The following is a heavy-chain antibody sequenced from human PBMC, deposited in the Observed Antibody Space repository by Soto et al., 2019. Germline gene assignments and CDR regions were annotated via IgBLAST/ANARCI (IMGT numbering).Heavy chain of an antibody. V-gene: IGHV1-18*01. D-gene: IGHD1-26*01. CDR1: GYTFTSYA. Sequence: ASVKVSCKASGYTFTSYAISWVRQAPGQGLEWMGWISAYNGNTDYAQKLQGRVTMTTDTSTRTAYMELRSLRSDDTAVYYCARDRLVETSLEKDFWGQGTLVTVSS. J-gene: IGHJ4*02. CDR3: ARDRLVETSLEKDF. CDR2: ISAYNGNT.